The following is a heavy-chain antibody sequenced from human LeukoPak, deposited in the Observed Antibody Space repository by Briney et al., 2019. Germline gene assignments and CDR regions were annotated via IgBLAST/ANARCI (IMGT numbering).Heavy chain of an antibody. D-gene: IGHD6-25*01. J-gene: IGHJ3*02. Sequence: GGSLRLSCAASGFTFSGYDMHWVRQATGKSLEWVSGIGIPGDTYYPGSVKGRFTISRENGKNSFYLQMNSLRVEDTAVYYCVRAHVAAGLAFDIWGQGTVVTVSS. CDR1: GFTFSGYD. V-gene: IGHV3-13*01. CDR3: VRAHVAAGLAFDI. CDR2: IGIPGDT.